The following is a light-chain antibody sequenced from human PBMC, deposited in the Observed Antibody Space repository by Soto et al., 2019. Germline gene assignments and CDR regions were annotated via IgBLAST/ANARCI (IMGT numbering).Light chain of an antibody. CDR3: QQYGTSPPYT. V-gene: IGKV3-20*01. CDR2: GAS. CDR1: QSVSNSF. J-gene: IGKJ2*01. Sequence: EIVLTQSPGTLSLSPGERATLSCRASQSVSNSFLAWYQQTPGQAPRLLIYGASIRAAGIPDRFSGSESGTDFTLTVSRLEPEDFAVYYCQQYGTSPPYTFGQGTKLEIK.